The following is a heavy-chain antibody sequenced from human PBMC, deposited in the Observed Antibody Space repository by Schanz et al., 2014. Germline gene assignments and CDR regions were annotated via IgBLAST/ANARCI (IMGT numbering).Heavy chain of an antibody. V-gene: IGHV3-21*01. J-gene: IGHJ4*02. CDR2: ISSTSTYL. Sequence: VQLVESGGGVVQPGRSLRLSCAASGFTFDDYSMHWVRQAPGKGLEWVSSISSTSTYLYYADSVKGRFTISRDSARNSLYLQMSSLRAEDTAVYYCARGTPFLCDYWGQGTLVTVSS. CDR1: GFTFDDYS. D-gene: IGHD3-16*01. CDR3: ARGTPFLCDY.